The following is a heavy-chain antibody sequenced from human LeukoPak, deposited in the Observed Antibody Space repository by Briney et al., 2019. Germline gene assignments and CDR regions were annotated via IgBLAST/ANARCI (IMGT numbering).Heavy chain of an antibody. CDR3: AKSYSGWYSNYFDY. J-gene: IGHJ4*02. V-gene: IGHV3-30*18. CDR1: GFTFSSYG. D-gene: IGHD6-19*01. CDR2: ISYDGSNK. Sequence: PGGSLRLSCAASGFTFSSYGMHWVRQAPGKGLEWVAVISYDGSNKYYADSVKGRFTISRDNSKNTLYLQMNSLRAEDTAVYYCAKSYSGWYSNYFDYWGQGTLVTVSS.